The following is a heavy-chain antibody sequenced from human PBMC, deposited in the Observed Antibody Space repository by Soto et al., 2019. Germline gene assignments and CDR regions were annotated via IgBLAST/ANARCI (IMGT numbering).Heavy chain of an antibody. V-gene: IGHV4-39*01. CDR2: IYYSGST. CDR3: ARHSYSSSWYNHYYYYSGMDV. J-gene: IGHJ6*02. D-gene: IGHD6-13*01. Sequence: SETLSLTCTVSGGSISSSSYYWGWIRQPPGKGLEWIGSIYYSGSTYYNPSLKSRVTISVDTSKNQFSLKLSSVTAADTAVYYCARHSYSSSWYNHYYYYSGMDVRGQGTTVTVSS. CDR1: GGSISSSSYY.